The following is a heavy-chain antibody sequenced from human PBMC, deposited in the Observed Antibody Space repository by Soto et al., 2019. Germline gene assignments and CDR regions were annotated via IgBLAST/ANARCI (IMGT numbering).Heavy chain of an antibody. CDR2: IYYSGST. D-gene: IGHD2-2*01. J-gene: IGHJ4*02. CDR1: GCSISNNY. V-gene: IGHV4-59*01. CDR3: ARAVLPATAPFDY. Sequence: SETLSPICTVSGCSISNNYWSWIRQPPGKGLEWIGYIYYSGSTNYNPSLQSRVTISVDTSKNQFSLKLSSVTAADTAVYYCARAVLPATAPFDYWGQGTLVTVSS.